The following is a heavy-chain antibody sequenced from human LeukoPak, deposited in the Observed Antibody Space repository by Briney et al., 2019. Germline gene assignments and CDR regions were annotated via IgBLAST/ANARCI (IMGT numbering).Heavy chain of an antibody. D-gene: IGHD5-24*01. CDR1: GLTVSSNY. Sequence: GGSLRLSCAASGLTVSSNYMSWVRQAPGKGLEWVAVMSYDGTNKYYADSVKGRFTISRDNSKNTLYLQMNSLRTEDTAVYYCARRMAANAFDIWGQGTMVTVSS. V-gene: IGHV3-30-3*01. J-gene: IGHJ3*02. CDR3: ARRMAANAFDI. CDR2: MSYDGTNK.